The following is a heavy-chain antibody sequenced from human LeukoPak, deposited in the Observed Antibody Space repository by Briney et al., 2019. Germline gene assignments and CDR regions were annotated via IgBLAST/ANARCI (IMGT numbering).Heavy chain of an antibody. Sequence: GGSLRLSCAASGFTFSSYAMSWVRQAPGKGLEWVSAISGSGGSTYYADSVKGRFTISRDNSKNTLYLQMNSLRAEDTAVYYCAKDGEDIVVVPAAMSRGYYFDYWGQGTLVTVSS. J-gene: IGHJ4*02. CDR2: ISGSGGST. V-gene: IGHV3-23*01. D-gene: IGHD2-2*01. CDR3: AKDGEDIVVVPAAMSRGYYFDY. CDR1: GFTFSSYA.